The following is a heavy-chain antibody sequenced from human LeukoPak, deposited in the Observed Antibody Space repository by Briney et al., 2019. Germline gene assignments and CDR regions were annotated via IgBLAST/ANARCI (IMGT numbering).Heavy chain of an antibody. CDR3: ARARVGTTVVTPPYYYYGMDV. V-gene: IGHV1-2*02. CDR1: GYTFTGYY. Sequence: ASVKVSCKASGYTFTGYYMHWVRQAPGQGLEWMGWINPNSGGTNYAQKFQGRVTMTRDTSISTAYMELSRLRSDDTAVYYCARARVGTTVVTPPYYYYGMDVWGQGTTVTVSS. D-gene: IGHD4-23*01. J-gene: IGHJ6*02. CDR2: INPNSGGT.